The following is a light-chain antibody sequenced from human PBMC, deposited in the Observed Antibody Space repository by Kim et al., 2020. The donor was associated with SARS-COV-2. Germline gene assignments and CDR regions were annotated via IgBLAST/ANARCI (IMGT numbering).Light chain of an antibody. V-gene: IGKV3-11*01. J-gene: IGKJ5*01. CDR2: DAS. Sequence: EIVLTQSPATLSLSPAERATLSCRASQSVSSYLAWYQQKPGQAPRLLIYDASNRATGIPARFSGSGSGTDFTLTISSLEPEDFAVYYCQQRSNFGQGTRLEIK. CDR3: QQRSN. CDR1: QSVSSY.